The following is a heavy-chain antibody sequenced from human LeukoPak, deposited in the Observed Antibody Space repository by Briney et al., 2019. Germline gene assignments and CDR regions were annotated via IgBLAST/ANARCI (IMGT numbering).Heavy chain of an antibody. CDR3: ARDILLWFGEYYGMDV. V-gene: IGHV3-23*01. D-gene: IGHD3-10*01. J-gene: IGHJ6*02. CDR1: GFTFSSYA. CDR2: ISASSGTT. Sequence: GGSLRLSCVASGFTFSSYAMSWVRQAPGKGLEWVSTISASSGTTYYADSVKGRFTISRDNSKNTLYLQMNSLRAEDTAVYYCARDILLWFGEYYGMDVWGQGTTVTVSS.